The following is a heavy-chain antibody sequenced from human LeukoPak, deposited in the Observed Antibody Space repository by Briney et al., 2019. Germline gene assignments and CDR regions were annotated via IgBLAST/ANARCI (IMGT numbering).Heavy chain of an antibody. V-gene: IGHV4-34*01. CDR3: ARDNIPAHINDAFDI. Sequence: PSETLSLTYAVYGGSFSGYYWSWIRQPPGKGLEWIGEINHSGSTNYNPSLKSRVTISVDTSKNQFSLNLSSVTAADTAVYYCARDNIPAHINDAFDIWGQGRMVTVSA. D-gene: IGHD6-13*01. CDR1: GGSFSGYY. J-gene: IGHJ3*02. CDR2: INHSGST.